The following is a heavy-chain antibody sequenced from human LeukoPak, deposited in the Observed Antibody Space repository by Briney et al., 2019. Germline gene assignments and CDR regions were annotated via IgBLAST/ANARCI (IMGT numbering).Heavy chain of an antibody. CDR2: VSGSGSRT. J-gene: IGHJ4*02. D-gene: IGHD3-3*02. V-gene: IGHV3-23*01. CDR1: GFTFITYA. Sequence: PGGSLRLSCAASGFTFITYAMSWVRQPPGKGLEWVSTVSGSGSRTYYADSVKGRFTISRDNSKNTLYLQLSSLRDEDTAVYYCAKVAISRYFDYWGQGTLVSVSS. CDR3: AKVAISRYFDY.